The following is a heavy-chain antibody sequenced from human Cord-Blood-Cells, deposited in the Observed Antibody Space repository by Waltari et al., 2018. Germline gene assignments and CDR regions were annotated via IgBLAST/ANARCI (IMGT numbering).Heavy chain of an antibody. CDR1: GFTYDDYA. V-gene: IGHV3-9*01. CDR2: ISWNSGSI. CDR3: AKAGGGYCSGGSCYEAYYYYYYGMDV. D-gene: IGHD2-15*01. Sequence: GGGLVQPGRSLNRSCAASGFTYDDYAMNWVRQASGRGLESVSGISWNSGSIGYADSVKGRFTISRDNAKNSLYLQMNSLRAEDTALYYCAKAGGGYCSGGSCYEAYYYYYYGMDVWGQGTTVTVSS. J-gene: IGHJ6*02.